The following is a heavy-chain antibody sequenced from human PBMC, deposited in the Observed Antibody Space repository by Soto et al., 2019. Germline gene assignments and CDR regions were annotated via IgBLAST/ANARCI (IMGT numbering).Heavy chain of an antibody. CDR3: ARGLYLGYSSGSYYYYGMDV. CDR1: GGSISSYY. V-gene: IGHV4-4*07. CDR2: IYTSGST. J-gene: IGHJ6*02. Sequence: PSETLSLTCTVSGGSISSYYWSWIRQPAGKGLEWIGRIYTSGSTNYNPSLKSRVTMSVDTSKNQFSLKLSSVTAAETAVYYCARGLYLGYSSGSYYYYGMDVCGQGATVTVSS. D-gene: IGHD6-19*01.